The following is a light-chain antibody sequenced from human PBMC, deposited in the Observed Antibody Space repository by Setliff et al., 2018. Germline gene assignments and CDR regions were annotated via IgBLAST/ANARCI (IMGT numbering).Light chain of an antibody. CDR1: NSDVGGYNY. J-gene: IGLJ1*01. CDR3: SSYKNTNKNV. CDR2: DVT. V-gene: IGLV2-14*01. Sequence: QSALAQPAAVSGSPGQSITISCAGTNSDVGGYNYVSWYQQHPGKAPKLIIYDVTKRPSGVSSRFSGSKSGNTASLTISGLQAEDEADYFCSSYKNTNKNVFGTGTKVTVL.